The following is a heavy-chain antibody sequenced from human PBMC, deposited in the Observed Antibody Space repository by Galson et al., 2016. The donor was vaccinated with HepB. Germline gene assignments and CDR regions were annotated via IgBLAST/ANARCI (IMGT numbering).Heavy chain of an antibody. J-gene: IGHJ5*02. Sequence: SVKVSCKASGYSFTDSYLHWLRQAPGQGLEWLGWINPESGATKYAPKFEARVTISRDTSINTLYMELSSLRSDDTAVYYCAIALHVDFECFDTWGQGTLVTVSS. CDR1: GYSFTDSY. V-gene: IGHV1-2*02. CDR2: INPESGAT. CDR3: AIALHVDFECFDT. D-gene: IGHD4-17*01.